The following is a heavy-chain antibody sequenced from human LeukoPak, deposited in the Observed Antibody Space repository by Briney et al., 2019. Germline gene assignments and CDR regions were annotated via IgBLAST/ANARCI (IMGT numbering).Heavy chain of an antibody. CDR3: AKDRSGNYYGTSDC. CDR2: ISGSGSST. J-gene: IGHJ4*02. CDR1: GFTFRSYA. V-gene: IGHV3-23*01. Sequence: WGSLGLSCVASGFTFRSYAMSWVRQAPGKGLEWVSAISGSGSSTYYADSVKGRYTISRDNSKNTLYLQMNSLRAEDTALYYCAKDRSGNYYGTSDCWGPRTLVTVSS. D-gene: IGHD1-26*01.